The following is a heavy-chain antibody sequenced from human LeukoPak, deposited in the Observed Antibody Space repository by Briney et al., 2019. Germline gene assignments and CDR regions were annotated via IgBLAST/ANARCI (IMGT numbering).Heavy chain of an antibody. CDR1: GGSISSYY. V-gene: IGHV4-59*01. CDR3: ARTTEAHSWRTRYYDYYMDV. J-gene: IGHJ6*03. Sequence: PSETLSLTCTVSGGSISSYYWSWIRQPPGKGLEWIGYIYYSGSTNYNPSLKSRVTISVDTSKNQFSLKLSSVTAADTAVYYCARTTEAHSWRTRYYDYYMDVWDKGTTVTVSS. CDR2: IYYSGST. D-gene: IGHD6-13*01.